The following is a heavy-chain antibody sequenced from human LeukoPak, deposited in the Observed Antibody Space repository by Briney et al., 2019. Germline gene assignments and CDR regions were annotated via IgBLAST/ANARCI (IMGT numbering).Heavy chain of an antibody. CDR1: GGSISSYY. V-gene: IGHV4-59*01. CDR2: IYYSGST. Sequence: SETVSLTCTVAGGSISSYYWSWLRQPPGKGLVWIGNIYYSGSTNYNPSLKSRVTISVDTSKNQFSLKLSSVTPADTAVYNCPEGSGTGIAPAELDYWGQGNLVTVSS. D-gene: IGHD6-13*01. CDR3: PEGSGTGIAPAELDY. J-gene: IGHJ4*02.